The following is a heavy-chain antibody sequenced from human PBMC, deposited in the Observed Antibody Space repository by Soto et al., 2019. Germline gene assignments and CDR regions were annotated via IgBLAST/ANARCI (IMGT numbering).Heavy chain of an antibody. D-gene: IGHD1-1*01. CDR2: INADNGNT. CDR1: GYMFTDYA. Sequence: ASVKVSCKASGYMFTDYAVHWVRQAPGHSLDYMGWINADNGNTKLSQRFEGRLTVTRDTSATTVYMELSDLRFEDTAVYFCASGDVTTGFVWGPGSLVTVSS. CDR3: ASGDVTTGFV. V-gene: IGHV1-3*01. J-gene: IGHJ4*02.